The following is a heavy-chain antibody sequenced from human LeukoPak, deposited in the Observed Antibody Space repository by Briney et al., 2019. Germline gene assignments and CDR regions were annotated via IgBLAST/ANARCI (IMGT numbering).Heavy chain of an antibody. V-gene: IGHV3-30*15. Sequence: GRSLRLSCAASGFTFSSYAMHWVRQAPGKGLEWVAVISYDGSNKYYADSVKGRFTISRDNSKNTLYLQMSSLRAEDTAVYYCARQIAAAGEAFDYWGQGTLVTVSS. J-gene: IGHJ4*02. CDR2: ISYDGSNK. CDR3: ARQIAAAGEAFDY. CDR1: GFTFSSYA. D-gene: IGHD6-13*01.